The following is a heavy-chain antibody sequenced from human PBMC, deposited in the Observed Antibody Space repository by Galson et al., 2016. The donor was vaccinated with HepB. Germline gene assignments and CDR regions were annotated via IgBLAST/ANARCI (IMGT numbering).Heavy chain of an antibody. CDR1: GFTFSMFW. D-gene: IGHD3-3*01. CDR2: IRQDGFEK. Sequence: SLRLSCAASGFTFSMFWVSWVRQAPGKGLEWVANIRQDGFEKDYVDSVKGRFTISRDNAKNSVYLQMNSLRAEDTAVYYCAKVNLNYDFWSGYFLVSMDVWGQGTTVTVS. CDR3: AKVNLNYDFWSGYFLVSMDV. J-gene: IGHJ6*02. V-gene: IGHV3-7*01.